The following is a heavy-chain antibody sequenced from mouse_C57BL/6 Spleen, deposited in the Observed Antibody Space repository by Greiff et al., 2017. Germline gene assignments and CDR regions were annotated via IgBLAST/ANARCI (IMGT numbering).Heavy chain of an antibody. CDR3: ARTIYDGYYDYYAMDY. V-gene: IGHV1-50*01. Sequence: QVQLQQPGAELVKPGASVKLSCKASGYTFTSYWMQWVKQRPGQGLEWIGEIDPSDSYTNYNQKFKGKATLTVDKSSSTAYMQLSSLTSEDSAVYYCARTIYDGYYDYYAMDYWGQGTSVTVSS. CDR2: IDPSDSYT. D-gene: IGHD2-3*01. CDR1: GYTFTSYW. J-gene: IGHJ4*01.